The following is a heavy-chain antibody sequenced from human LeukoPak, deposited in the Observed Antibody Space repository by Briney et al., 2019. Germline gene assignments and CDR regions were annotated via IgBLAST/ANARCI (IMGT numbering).Heavy chain of an antibody. CDR2: IYYNGST. CDR3: ARGSLWFGDLSHFDY. D-gene: IGHD3-10*01. V-gene: IGHV4-30-4*07. CDR1: GGSISSGVFS. J-gene: IGHJ4*02. Sequence: SETLSLTCTVSGGSISSGVFSWTWIRQPPGKGLGSFGYIYYNGSTFYNPSLNSRITFSLDTSKNQFSLNLSSVTTADTALYYCARGSLWFGDLSHFDYWGQGILVTVSS.